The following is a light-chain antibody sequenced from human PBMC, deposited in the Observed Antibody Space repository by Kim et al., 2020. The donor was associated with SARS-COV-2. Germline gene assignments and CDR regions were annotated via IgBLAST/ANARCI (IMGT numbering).Light chain of an antibody. V-gene: IGLV2-11*01. CDR1: SSDVGGYNY. CDR2: DVS. CDR3: CSYAGSYAHVV. Sequence: QSVTISCTGPSSDVGGYNYVSWYQQHPGKAPKLMIYDVSKRPSGVPDRFSGSKSGNTASLTISGLQAEDEADYYCCSYAGSYAHVVFGGGTQLTVL. J-gene: IGLJ2*01.